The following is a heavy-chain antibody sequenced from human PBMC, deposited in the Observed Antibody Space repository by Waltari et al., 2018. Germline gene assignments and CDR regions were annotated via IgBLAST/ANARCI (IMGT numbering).Heavy chain of an antibody. V-gene: IGHV4-59*01. J-gene: IGHJ4*02. D-gene: IGHD2-15*01. CDR2: IYYSGST. CDR1: GGSISSYY. CDR3: ARGAGCSGGSCYLRY. Sequence: QVQLQESGPGLVKPSETLSLTCTVSGGSISSYYWSWIRQPPGKGLEWIGYIYYSGSTNYNPSLKSRVTISVDTSKNQFSLKLSSVTAADTAVYYCARGAGCSGGSCYLRYWGQGTLVTVSS.